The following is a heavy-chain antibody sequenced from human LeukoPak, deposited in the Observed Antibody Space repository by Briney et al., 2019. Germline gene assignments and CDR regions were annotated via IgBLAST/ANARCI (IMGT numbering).Heavy chain of an antibody. CDR1: GFTFSTYG. CDR3: AKGHTGYFFTIDN. CDR2: ISTDAHST. J-gene: IGHJ4*02. D-gene: IGHD5-12*01. V-gene: IGHV3-23*01. Sequence: GGSLRLSCVASGFTFSTYGMGWVRQAPGKGPDGVAAISTDAHSTYYADSVKGRFTTSRDNSKTTLYLQMNTLRAEDTAVYYCAKGHTGYFFTIDNWGQGTLVTVSS.